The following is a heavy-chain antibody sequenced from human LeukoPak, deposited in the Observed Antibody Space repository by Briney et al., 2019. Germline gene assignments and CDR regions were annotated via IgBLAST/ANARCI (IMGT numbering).Heavy chain of an antibody. J-gene: IGHJ4*02. V-gene: IGHV1-2*02. CDR1: GYTFTGYF. D-gene: IGHD3-10*01. CDR2: INPNSGGT. CDR3: ARVWHYYGSGSYPPNFDY. Sequence: ASVKVSCKASGYTFTGYFMHWVRQVPGQGLEWMGWINPNSGGTNYAQKFQGRVTMTRDTSISTAYMELSRLRSDDTAVYYCARVWHYYGSGSYPPNFDYWGQGTLVTVSS.